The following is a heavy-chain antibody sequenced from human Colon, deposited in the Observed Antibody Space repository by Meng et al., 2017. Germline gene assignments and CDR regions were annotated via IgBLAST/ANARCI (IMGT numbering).Heavy chain of an antibody. J-gene: IGHJ4*02. Sequence: QGHMQGSGPGMWEPSGPLSLTCEVSGGSISSSQWWSWVRQPPGKGLEWIGQIYLGGSPAYSPSLESRITMSVDKSNNQFSLRLRSVTAADTAVYYCARHGGWHFDYWGQGTLVTAPQ. V-gene: IGHV4-4*02. CDR3: ARHGGWHFDY. D-gene: IGHD6-19*01. CDR2: IYLGGSP. CDR1: GGSISSSQW.